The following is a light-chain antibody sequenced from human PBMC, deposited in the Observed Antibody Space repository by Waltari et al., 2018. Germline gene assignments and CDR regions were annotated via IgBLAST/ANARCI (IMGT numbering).Light chain of an antibody. Sequence: EIVLTQSPGTLSLSPGERATLSCRASQSVSSSYLAGYQQKPGQAPRLLISGASSRATGIPDRFSGSGSGTDFTLTISRLEPEDFAVYYCQQYGSSLETFGQGTKVEIK. J-gene: IGKJ1*01. V-gene: IGKV3-20*01. CDR1: QSVSSSY. CDR3: QQYGSSLET. CDR2: GAS.